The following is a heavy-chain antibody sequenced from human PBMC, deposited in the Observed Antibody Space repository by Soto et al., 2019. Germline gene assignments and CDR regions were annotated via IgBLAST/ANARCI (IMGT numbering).Heavy chain of an antibody. J-gene: IGHJ3*02. CDR3: ARVAYSRGWWGDAVDI. CDR1: GYTFTSYG. Sequence: SVKVSCKAAGYTFTSYGISWVRQAPGQGLEWVGGISAYNGKTNYAQKLQGRVTMTTEKSTSTAYMELRSLRSDDTAVYYCARVAYSRGWWGDAVDIGR. V-gene: IGHV1-18*01. CDR2: ISAYNGKT. D-gene: IGHD6-19*01.